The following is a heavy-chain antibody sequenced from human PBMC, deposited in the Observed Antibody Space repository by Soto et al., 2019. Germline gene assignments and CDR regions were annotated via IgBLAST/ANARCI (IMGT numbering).Heavy chain of an antibody. CDR3: AREQSFDRTYYCGIDV. Sequence: QVQLVQSGAEVMKPGASVRVSCKSSGYPFTHYGITWIRQAPGQGLEWMGWISPFNGNTNYGQTLQGRVTLTTATATSEVYMELRSRRSDDTAVYCGAREQSFDRTYYCGIDVWGPGTTVTVSS. J-gene: IGHJ6*02. CDR1: GYPFTHYG. D-gene: IGHD3-10*01. CDR2: ISPFNGNT. V-gene: IGHV1-18*01.